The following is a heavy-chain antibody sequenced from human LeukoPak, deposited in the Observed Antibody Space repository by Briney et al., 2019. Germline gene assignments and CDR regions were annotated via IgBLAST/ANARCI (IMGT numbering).Heavy chain of an antibody. Sequence: GGSLRLSCVASGFTFRSYAMGWVRQAPGKGLEWVPFISGNGDSTFYADSVQGRFTVSRDNTKNTLYLQMNSLRAEDTAVYYCARDRPGSFSPWGQGTLVIVSS. V-gene: IGHV3-23*01. J-gene: IGHJ5*02. CDR1: GFTFRSYA. CDR3: ARDRPGSFSP. CDR2: ISGNGDST. D-gene: IGHD1-26*01.